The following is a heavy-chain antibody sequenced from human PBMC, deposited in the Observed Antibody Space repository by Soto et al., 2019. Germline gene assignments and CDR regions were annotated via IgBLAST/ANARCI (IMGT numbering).Heavy chain of an antibody. CDR1: GYSFTSYW. CDR3: ARLKGSSRYWFDP. CDR2: IDPSDSYT. J-gene: IGHJ5*02. D-gene: IGHD6-13*01. Sequence: PEESLKISGNGSGYSFTSYWISWVRQMPGKGLEWMGRIDPSDSYTNYSPSFQGHVAISADKSISTAYLQWSSLKASDTAMYYCARLKGSSRYWFDPWGQGTLVTVSS. V-gene: IGHV5-10-1*01.